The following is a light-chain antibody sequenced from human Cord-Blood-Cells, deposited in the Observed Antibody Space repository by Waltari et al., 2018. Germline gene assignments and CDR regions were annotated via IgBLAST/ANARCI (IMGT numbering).Light chain of an antibody. Sequence: EIVLTQSPGTLSLSPGERANLSGRASQSVSSSYFAWYQQKPGQAPRLLIDGASSRATGIPDRFSGSGSGTVFTLTISRLEPEDFAVYYCQQYGSSQFTFGPGTKVDIK. CDR2: GAS. CDR3: QQYGSSQFT. J-gene: IGKJ3*01. V-gene: IGKV3-20*01. CDR1: QSVSSSY.